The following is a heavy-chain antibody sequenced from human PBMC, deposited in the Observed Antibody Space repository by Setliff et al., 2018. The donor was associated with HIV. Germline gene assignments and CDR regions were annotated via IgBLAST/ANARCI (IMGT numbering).Heavy chain of an antibody. CDR2: VYYSGTT. V-gene: IGHV4-39*07. Sequence: SETLSLTCTLAGGFVSRSNYVWGWVRQSPKKGLEWIGSVYYSGTTYYNPTLKSRVTMSVDTSKNQFSLNLSSVTAADTAVYYCARSMHYPGDDAFDIWGQGTMVTVSS. CDR3: ARSMHYPGDDAFDI. CDR1: GGFVSRSNYV. D-gene: IGHD3-10*01. J-gene: IGHJ3*02.